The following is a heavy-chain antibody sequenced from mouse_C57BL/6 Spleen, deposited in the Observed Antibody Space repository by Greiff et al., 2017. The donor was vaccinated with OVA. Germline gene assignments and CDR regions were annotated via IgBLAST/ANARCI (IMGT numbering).Heavy chain of an antibody. CDR2: IHPNSGST. V-gene: IGHV1-64*01. D-gene: IGHD2-4*01. CDR1: GYTFTSYW. Sequence: QVQLKQPGAELVKPGASVKLSCKASGYTFTSYWMHWVKQRPGQGLEWIGMIHPNSGSTNYNEKFKSKATLTVDKSSSTAYMQLSSLTSEDSAVYYCASPLYYDYDGFAYWGQGTLVTVSA. J-gene: IGHJ3*01. CDR3: ASPLYYDYDGFAY.